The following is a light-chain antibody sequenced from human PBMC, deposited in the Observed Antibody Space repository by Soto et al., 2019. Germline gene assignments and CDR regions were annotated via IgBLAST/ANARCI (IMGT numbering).Light chain of an antibody. CDR1: QSVSRN. V-gene: IGKV3-15*01. CDR3: QQYGDWPPAT. Sequence: EVVLTQSPATLSVSPGDRATLSCRASQSVSRNLAWYQQKPGQAPMLLIYGASTRATGVPARFSGSGSATAFTLSISSLQSEDVAVYYCQQYGDWPPATFGQGTKLEI. CDR2: GAS. J-gene: IGKJ2*01.